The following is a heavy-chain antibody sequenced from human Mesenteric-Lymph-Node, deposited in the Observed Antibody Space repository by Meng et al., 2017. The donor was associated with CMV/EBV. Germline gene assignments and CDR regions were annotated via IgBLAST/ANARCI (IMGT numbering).Heavy chain of an antibody. Sequence: GGSLRLSCAASGFTFDDYGMSWVRQAPGKGLEWVSGINWSGDNLSYAGSVKGRFTISRDNAKNSLYLQMNSLRAEDTALYYCAREKSDPYATPRTRFYYYGMDVWGQGTTVTVSS. CDR2: INWSGDNL. CDR1: GFTFDDYG. J-gene: IGHJ6*02. CDR3: AREKSDPYATPRTRFYYYGMDV. V-gene: IGHV3-20*04. D-gene: IGHD2-2*01.